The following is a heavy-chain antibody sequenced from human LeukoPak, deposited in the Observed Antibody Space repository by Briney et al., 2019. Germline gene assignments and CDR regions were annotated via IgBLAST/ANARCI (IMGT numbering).Heavy chain of an antibody. CDR3: ARDKRQLVSP. V-gene: IGHV1-18*04. J-gene: IGHJ5*02. D-gene: IGHD6-6*01. CDR2: ISAYNGNT. Sequence: GASVKVSCKASGYTFTSYYMHWVRQAPGQGLEWMGWISAYNGNTNYAQKLQGRVTMTTDTSTSTAYMELRSLRSDDTAVYYCARDKRQLVSPWGQGTLVTVSS. CDR1: GYTFTSYY.